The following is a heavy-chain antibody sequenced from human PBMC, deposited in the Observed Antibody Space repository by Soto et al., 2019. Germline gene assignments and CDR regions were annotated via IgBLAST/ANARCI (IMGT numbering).Heavy chain of an antibody. D-gene: IGHD2-2*01. CDR3: ARDFSPAVGDLFCDAFDI. J-gene: IGHJ3*02. V-gene: IGHV3-7*01. CDR2: IRKDGSVI. Sequence: EVQLVESGGDLVQPGGSLRLSCAASGFTFSTSWMTWVRQAPGTGLEWVANIRKDGSVIHYVDSVKGRFTISRDNAKNSLYREMPNLRVDDTAVYFCARDFSPAVGDLFCDAFDIWGHGTVVTVSS. CDR1: GFTFSTSW.